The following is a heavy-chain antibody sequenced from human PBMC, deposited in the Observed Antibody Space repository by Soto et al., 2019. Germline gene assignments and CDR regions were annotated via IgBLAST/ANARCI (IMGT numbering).Heavy chain of an antibody. J-gene: IGHJ3*02. CDR2: INAGNGNT. Sequence: QVQLVQSGTEVKKPGASVKVSCKASGYTFTSYALHWVRQAPGQNFEWMGWINAGNGNTKYSQKFQGRVTITRDTSGSTAYMELSRLRSEDTAVYYCARRMVTVTIDAFDIWGQGTMVTVSS. V-gene: IGHV1-3*01. CDR3: ARRMVTVTIDAFDI. D-gene: IGHD2-15*01. CDR1: GYTFTSYA.